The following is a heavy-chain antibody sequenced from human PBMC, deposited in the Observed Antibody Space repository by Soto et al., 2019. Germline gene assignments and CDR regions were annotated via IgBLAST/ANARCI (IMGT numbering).Heavy chain of an antibody. V-gene: IGHV3-53*01. CDR1: GFSVRSYF. D-gene: IGHD1-26*01. J-gene: IGHJ6*04. CDR2: IYSGEIT. Sequence: PGGSLRLSCAASGFSVRSYFMSWVRQAPGKGLEWAPVIYSGEITYYADSVNGRFSISRGNSKNTLYLQMNSLRAEDTSDYSCSRWRLPATVGPNSSSYSNGREGWGKGRTCTLAS. CDR3: SRWRLPATVGPNSSSYSNGREG.